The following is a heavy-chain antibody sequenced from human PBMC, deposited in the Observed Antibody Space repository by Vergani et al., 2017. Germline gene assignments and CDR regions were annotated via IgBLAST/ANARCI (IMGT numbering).Heavy chain of an antibody. CDR1: GGTFSSYA. Sequence: QVQLVQSGAEVKKPGSSVKVSCKASGGTFSSYAISWVRQAPGQGLEWMGWMNPNSGNTGYAQKFQGRVTMTRNTSISTAYMELSSLRSEDTAVYYCARGNSGYEDYWGQGTLVTVSS. J-gene: IGHJ4*02. CDR3: ARGNSGYEDY. CDR2: MNPNSGNT. V-gene: IGHV1-8*02. D-gene: IGHD5-12*01.